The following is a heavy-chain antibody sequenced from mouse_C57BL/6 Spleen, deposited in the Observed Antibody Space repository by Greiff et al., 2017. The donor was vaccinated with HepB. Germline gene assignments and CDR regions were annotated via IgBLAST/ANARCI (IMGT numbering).Heavy chain of an antibody. V-gene: IGHV1-26*01. CDR3: ARRGTTAFDY. D-gene: IGHD1-2*01. Sequence: EVQLQQSGPELVKPGASVKISCKASGYTFTDYYMNWVKQSHGKSLEWIGDINPNNGGTSYNLKFKGKATLTVDKSSSTAYMELRSLTSEDSAVYYCARRGTTAFDYWGQGTTLTVSS. J-gene: IGHJ2*01. CDR2: INPNNGGT. CDR1: GYTFTDYY.